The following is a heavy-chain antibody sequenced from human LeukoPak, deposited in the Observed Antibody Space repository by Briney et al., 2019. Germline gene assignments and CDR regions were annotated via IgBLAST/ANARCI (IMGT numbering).Heavy chain of an antibody. Sequence: GGSLRLSCAASGFTVSSHAFYWVRQAPGKGLGWVSYISSDGTTIKYADSVKGRFTISRDDAKRSLYLQMNGLRADDMAIYYCGAARQYVGAFDIWGQGTVVTVSS. CDR1: GFTVSSHA. V-gene: IGHV3-48*03. J-gene: IGHJ3*02. CDR2: ISSDGTTI. D-gene: IGHD3-16*01. CDR3: GAARQYVGAFDI.